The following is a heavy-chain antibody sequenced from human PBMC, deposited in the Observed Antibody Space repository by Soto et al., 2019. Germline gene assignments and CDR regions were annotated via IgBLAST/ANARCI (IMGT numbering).Heavy chain of an antibody. Sequence: QVQLQESGPGLVKPSETLSLTCAVSGGSITSYYWSWVWQPPGKGLEWIGYIYYSGSTNYNPSLKDRVNIAVDTSKNQFSRKLSSVTAADTAVYYCARSRYGAITNPYYFDYWGQGTLVTVSS. CDR1: GGSITSYY. CDR2: IYYSGST. J-gene: IGHJ4*02. CDR3: ARSRYGAITNPYYFDY. V-gene: IGHV4-59*01. D-gene: IGHD4-17*01.